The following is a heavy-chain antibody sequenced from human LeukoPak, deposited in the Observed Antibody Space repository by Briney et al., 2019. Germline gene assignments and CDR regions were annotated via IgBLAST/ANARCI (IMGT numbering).Heavy chain of an antibody. Sequence: SETPSLTCTVSGGSISSYYWSWIRQPPGKGLEWIGYIYYSGSTNYNPSLKSRVTISVDTSKNQFSLKLSSVTAADTAVYYCASGRGYSYGYSFYWGQGTLVTVSS. V-gene: IGHV4-59*08. J-gene: IGHJ4*02. CDR3: ASGRGYSYGYSFY. D-gene: IGHD5-18*01. CDR1: GGSISSYY. CDR2: IYYSGST.